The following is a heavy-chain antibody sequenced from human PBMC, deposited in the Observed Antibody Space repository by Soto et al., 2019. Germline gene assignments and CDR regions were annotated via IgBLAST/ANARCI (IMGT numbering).Heavy chain of an antibody. Sequence: ASVKVSCKVSGYTLTELSMHWVRQAPGKGLEWMGGCDTEDDETIYADKFQGRVTMTEDTSTDTAYMELSSLRSEDTAVYYCATDPRTFYCYYGMDVWGQGTTVTVSS. CDR1: GYTLTELS. CDR3: ATDPRTFYCYYGMDV. V-gene: IGHV1-24*01. D-gene: IGHD1-7*01. J-gene: IGHJ6*02. CDR2: CDTEDDET.